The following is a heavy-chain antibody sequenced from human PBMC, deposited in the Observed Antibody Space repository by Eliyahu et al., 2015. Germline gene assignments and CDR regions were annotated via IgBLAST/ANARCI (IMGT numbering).Heavy chain of an antibody. J-gene: IGHJ4*02. CDR1: GFTFSXXS. V-gene: IGHV3-21*01. Sequence: EVQLVESGGGLVKPGGSLRLSCXASGFTFSXXSMNWVRQAPGKGLEWVSSISSSSSYIYYADSVKGRFTISRDNAKNSLYLQMNSLRAEDTAVYYCARGYYDFWSGYSHFDYWGQGTLVTVSS. CDR2: ISSSSSYI. D-gene: IGHD3-3*01. CDR3: ARGYYDFWSGYSHFDY.